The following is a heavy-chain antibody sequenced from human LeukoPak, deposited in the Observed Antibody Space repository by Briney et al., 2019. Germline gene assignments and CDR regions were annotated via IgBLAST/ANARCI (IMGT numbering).Heavy chain of an antibody. J-gene: IGHJ4*02. CDR1: GFTFDDYG. CDR3: AKVDYGDYGAYFDS. V-gene: IGHV3-23*01. CDR2: ISGSGGST. Sequence: GGSLRLSCAASGFTFDDYGMSWVRQAPGKGLKWVSHISGSGGSTYYADSVKGRFTISRDNSKNTLYLQMNSLRAEDTAMYYCAKVDYGDYGAYFDSWGQGTLVTVSS. D-gene: IGHD4-17*01.